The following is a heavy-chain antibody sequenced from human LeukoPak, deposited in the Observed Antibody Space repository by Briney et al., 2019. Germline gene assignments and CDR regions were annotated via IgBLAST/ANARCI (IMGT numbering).Heavy chain of an antibody. Sequence: GGSLRLSCAASGFTFSSYEMNWVRQAPGKGLEWVAVISYDGSNKYYADSVKGRFTISRDNSKNTLYLQMNSLRAEDTAVYYCAKGDYYYDSSGYYSSYFDYWGQGTLVTVSS. V-gene: IGHV3-30*18. D-gene: IGHD3-22*01. CDR3: AKGDYYYDSSGYYSSYFDY. CDR1: GFTFSSYE. CDR2: ISYDGSNK. J-gene: IGHJ4*02.